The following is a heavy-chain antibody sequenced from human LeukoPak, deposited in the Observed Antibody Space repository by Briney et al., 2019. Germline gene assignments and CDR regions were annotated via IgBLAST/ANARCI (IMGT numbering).Heavy chain of an antibody. CDR2: INHSGST. D-gene: IGHD5-24*01. Sequence: SETLSLTCAVYGGSFSGYYWSWIRQPPGKGLEWIGEINHSGSTNYNPSLKSRVTISVDTTKNQFSLKVSFVTAADTAVYYCARRDGLPFDYWGQGTLVTVSS. CDR3: ARRDGLPFDY. V-gene: IGHV4-34*01. CDR1: GGSFSGYY. J-gene: IGHJ4*02.